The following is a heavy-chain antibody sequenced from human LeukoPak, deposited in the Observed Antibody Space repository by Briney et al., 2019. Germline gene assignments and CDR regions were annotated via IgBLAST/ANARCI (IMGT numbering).Heavy chain of an antibody. CDR1: GFTFSSYA. CDR2: ISGSGGST. CDR3: AKDGTEYLSYDIVVVVAATPTGPDY. V-gene: IGHV3-23*01. Sequence: PGGSLRLSCAASGFTFSSYAMSWVRQAPGKGLEWVSAISGSGGSTYYADSVKGRFTISRDNSKNTLYLQMNSLRAEDTAVYYCAKDGTEYLSYDIVVVVAATPTGPDYWGQGTLVTVSS. D-gene: IGHD2-15*01. J-gene: IGHJ4*02.